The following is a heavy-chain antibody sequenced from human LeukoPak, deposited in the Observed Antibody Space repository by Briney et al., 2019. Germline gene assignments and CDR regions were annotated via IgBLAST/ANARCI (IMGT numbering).Heavy chain of an antibody. D-gene: IGHD3-10*01. V-gene: IGHV3-23*01. CDR2: ISGSGGST. Sequence: GGSLRLSCAASGFTFSSYAMSWVRQAPGKGLEWVSAISGSGGSTYYADSVKGRFTISRDNSKNTLYLQMNSLRAEDTAVYYCAREGLLWFGELFRDAFDIWGQGTMVTVSS. CDR1: GFTFSSYA. J-gene: IGHJ3*02. CDR3: AREGLLWFGELFRDAFDI.